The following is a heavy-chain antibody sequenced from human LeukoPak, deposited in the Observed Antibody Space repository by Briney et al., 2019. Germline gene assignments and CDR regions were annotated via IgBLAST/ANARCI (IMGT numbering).Heavy chain of an antibody. D-gene: IGHD6-19*01. CDR1: GESFSGYY. Sequence: SETLSLTCAVYGESFSGYYWSWLRQPPGKGLEWVGEINHSGSTNYNPSLKSRVTISVDTSKNQFSLKLSSVTAADTAVYYCARVSAVAGTRLFDYWGQGTLVTVSS. J-gene: IGHJ4*02. CDR3: ARVSAVAGTRLFDY. CDR2: INHSGST. V-gene: IGHV4-34*01.